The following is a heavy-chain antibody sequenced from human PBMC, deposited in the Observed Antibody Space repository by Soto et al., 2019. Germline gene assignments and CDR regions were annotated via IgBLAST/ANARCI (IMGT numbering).Heavy chain of an antibody. D-gene: IGHD3-3*01. CDR2: INHSGST. CDR3: ARGGDYDFWSGYYTGYFDY. J-gene: IGHJ4*02. V-gene: IGHV4-34*01. Sequence: SETLSLTCAVYGGSFSGYYWSWIRQPPGKGLEWIGEINHSGSTNYNPSLKSRVTISVDTSKNQFSLKLSSVTAADTAVYYCARGGDYDFWSGYYTGYFDYWGQGTLVTVSS. CDR1: GGSFSGYY.